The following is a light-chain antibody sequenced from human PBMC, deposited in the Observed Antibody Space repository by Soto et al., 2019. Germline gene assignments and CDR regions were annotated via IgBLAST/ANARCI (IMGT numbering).Light chain of an antibody. CDR1: NSDVGGYNY. V-gene: IGLV2-14*01. J-gene: IGLJ2*01. Sequence: QLVLTQPASVSGSPGQSIAISCTGTNSDVGGYNYVSWYQQHPGKAPTLMIYDVTNRPSGVSNRFSGSKSGNTASLTISGLKAEDEADYYCSSYTTSSTLVFGGGTKLTVL. CDR2: DVT. CDR3: SSYTTSSTLV.